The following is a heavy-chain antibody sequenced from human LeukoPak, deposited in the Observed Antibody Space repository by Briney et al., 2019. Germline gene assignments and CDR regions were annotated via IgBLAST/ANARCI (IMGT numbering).Heavy chain of an antibody. D-gene: IGHD3-22*01. CDR3: ARGGPHYYDSSGYVNFDY. Sequence: GESLKISCKGSGYSFTSYWIGWVRQMPGKGLEWMGIIYPGDSDTRYSPSFQGQVTISADKSISTAYLQWSSLKASDTAMYYCARGGPHYYDSSGYVNFDYWGQGTLVTVSS. V-gene: IGHV5-51*01. CDR2: IYPGDSDT. J-gene: IGHJ4*02. CDR1: GYSFTSYW.